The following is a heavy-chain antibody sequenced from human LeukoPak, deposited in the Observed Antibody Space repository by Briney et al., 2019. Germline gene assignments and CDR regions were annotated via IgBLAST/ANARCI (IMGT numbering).Heavy chain of an antibody. V-gene: IGHV1-69*05. D-gene: IGHD4-17*01. CDR2: IIPIFGTA. J-gene: IGHJ4*02. CDR3: AREWVIDYGDYDVYHYFDY. CDR1: GGTFSSYA. Sequence: SVKVSCKASGGTFSSYAISWVRQAPGQGLEWMGRIIPIFGTANYAQKFQGRVTITTDESTSTAYMELSSLRSEDTAVYYCAREWVIDYGDYDVYHYFDYWGQGTLLTVSS.